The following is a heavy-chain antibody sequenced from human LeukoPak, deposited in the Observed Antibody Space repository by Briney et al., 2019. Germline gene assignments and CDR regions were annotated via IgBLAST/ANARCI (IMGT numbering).Heavy chain of an antibody. CDR3: TKAPAGPEYSDNWRFGYNWFDP. Sequence: PGGSLRLSCVASGFTFSAYGMSWVRQAPGKGLEWVSGIGTTAKYYADSVKGRFTISRDNSRSTLYLQMNGLRAEDTAIYYCTKAPAGPEYSDNWRFGYNWFDPWGQGTLVTVSS. V-gene: IGHV3-23*01. CDR2: IGTTAK. D-gene: IGHD5-12*01. J-gene: IGHJ5*02. CDR1: GFTFSAYG.